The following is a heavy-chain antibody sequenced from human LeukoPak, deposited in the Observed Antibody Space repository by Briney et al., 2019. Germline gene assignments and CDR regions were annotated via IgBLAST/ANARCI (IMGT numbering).Heavy chain of an antibody. Sequence: ASVKVSCKAFGYTFTKEAISWVRQAPGQGLEWMGWISAYNGATKYADKFQDRFTMTTDPDTDTAYMQLRSLRSDDTAVYYCARTSHYVDIAATIPYGIYYFDYWGQGTLVTVSS. CDR3: ARTSHYVDIAATIPYGIYYFDY. V-gene: IGHV1-18*01. J-gene: IGHJ4*02. D-gene: IGHD5-12*01. CDR2: ISAYNGAT. CDR1: GYTFTKEA.